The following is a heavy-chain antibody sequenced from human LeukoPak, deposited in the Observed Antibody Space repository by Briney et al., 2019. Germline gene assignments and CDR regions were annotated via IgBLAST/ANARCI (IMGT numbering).Heavy chain of an antibody. CDR1: GGTFSSYA. CDR2: IIPILGMA. Sequence: SVKVSCKASGGTFSSYAISWVRQAPGQGLEWMGRIIPILGMANYAQKFQGRVTITADKSTSTAYMELSSLRSEDTAVYYCARDFRGIAVAGTWTGWFDPWGQGTLVTVSS. D-gene: IGHD6-19*01. V-gene: IGHV1-69*04. CDR3: ARDFRGIAVAGTWTGWFDP. J-gene: IGHJ5*02.